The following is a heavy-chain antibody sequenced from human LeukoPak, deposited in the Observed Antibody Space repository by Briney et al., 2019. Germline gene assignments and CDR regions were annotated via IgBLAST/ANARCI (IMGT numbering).Heavy chain of an antibody. V-gene: IGHV1-18*01. CDR3: ARDWLLWFGEPKTLSPVY. Sequence: GASVRVSCKASGYTFTSYGISWVRQAPGQGLEGRGWISAYKGNTNYAQKLQGRVTMTTDTSTSTAYMELRSLRSDDTAVYYCARDWLLWFGEPKTLSPVYWGQGTLVTVSS. CDR2: ISAYKGNT. D-gene: IGHD3-10*01. CDR1: GYTFTSYG. J-gene: IGHJ4*02.